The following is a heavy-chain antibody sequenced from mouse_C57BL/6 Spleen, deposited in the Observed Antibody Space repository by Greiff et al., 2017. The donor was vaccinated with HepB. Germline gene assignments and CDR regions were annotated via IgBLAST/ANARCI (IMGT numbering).Heavy chain of an antibody. CDR2: IDPNSGGT. CDR3: ARRTGNGYDKRYYHAMDY. Sequence: QVQLQQPGAELVKPGASVKLSCKASGYTFTSYWMHWVKQRPGRGLEWIGRIDPNSGGTKYNEKFKSKATLTADKPSSTAYMQLSSLTSEDSAVYYCARRTGNGYDKRYYHAMDYWGQGTSVTVSS. CDR1: GYTFTSYW. V-gene: IGHV1-72*01. J-gene: IGHJ4*01. D-gene: IGHD2-2*01.